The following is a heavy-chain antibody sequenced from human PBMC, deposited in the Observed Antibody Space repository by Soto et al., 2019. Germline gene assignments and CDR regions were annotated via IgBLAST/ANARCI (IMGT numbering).Heavy chain of an antibody. CDR1: GYSFAGYW. D-gene: IGHD3-10*01. CDR3: ARLPGVRGVFDGFNV. CDR2: IYPGDSDT. Sequence: GESLKISCKGSGYSFAGYWIGWVRQMPGKGLDWMGVIYPGDSDTRYSPSFHGQVTISADKSISTAYLQWSSLKASDTAMYFCARLPGVRGVFDGFNVWGQGTMATVS. V-gene: IGHV5-51*01. J-gene: IGHJ3*01.